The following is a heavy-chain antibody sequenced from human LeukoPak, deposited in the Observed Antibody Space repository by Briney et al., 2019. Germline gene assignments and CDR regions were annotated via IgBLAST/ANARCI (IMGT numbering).Heavy chain of an antibody. CDR3: ARLPVDTAMDPFPHFDY. CDR1: GGSISSYY. Sequence: PSETLSLTCTVSGGSISSYYWSWIRQPPGKGLEWIGYIYYSGSTNYNPSLKSRVTISVDTSKNQFSLKLSSVTAADTAVYYCARLPVDTAMDPFPHFDYWGQGTLVTVSS. D-gene: IGHD5-18*01. CDR2: IYYSGST. J-gene: IGHJ4*02. V-gene: IGHV4-59*08.